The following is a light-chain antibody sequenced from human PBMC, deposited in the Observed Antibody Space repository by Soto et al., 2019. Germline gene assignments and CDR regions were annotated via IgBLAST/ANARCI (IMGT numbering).Light chain of an antibody. CDR2: GAS. Sequence: EIVLTQSPGTLSLSPGERATLSCRASQSVSSSYLAWYQQKPGQAPRLLIYGASSRATGIPDRFSGSVSGTDITLTISRLEPEDFAVYYCQQYNNWTLTFGGGNNVEIK. CDR3: QQYNNWTLT. V-gene: IGKV3-20*01. CDR1: QSVSSSY. J-gene: IGKJ4*01.